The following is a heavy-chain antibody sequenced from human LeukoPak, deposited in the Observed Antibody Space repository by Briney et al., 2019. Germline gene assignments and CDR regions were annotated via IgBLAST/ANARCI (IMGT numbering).Heavy chain of an antibody. CDR3: ARDCSDSSGYFGIYYYYYGMDV. Sequence: GGSLRLSCAASGFTFSSYGMHWVRQAPGKGLEWVAVIWYDGSNKYYADSVKGRFTISRDNSKNTLYLQMNSLRAEDTAVYYCARDCSDSSGYFGIYYYYYGMDVWGQGTTVTVSS. V-gene: IGHV3-33*01. D-gene: IGHD3-22*01. CDR1: GFTFSSYG. CDR2: IWYDGSNK. J-gene: IGHJ6*02.